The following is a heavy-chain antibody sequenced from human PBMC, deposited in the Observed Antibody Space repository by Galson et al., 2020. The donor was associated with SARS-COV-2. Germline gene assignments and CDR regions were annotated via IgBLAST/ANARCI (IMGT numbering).Heavy chain of an antibody. J-gene: IGHJ4*02. CDR2: ISYDGSTK. D-gene: IGHD6-13*01. Sequence: GGSLRLSCATSGFTFSSHAMHWVRQAPGKGLEWVAIISYDGSTKYNGDSVKGRFTISRDNSKNTLYLQMNSLRTEDTAVYYCARETHDYSSSWYDYWGQGILVTVSS. CDR3: ARETHDYSSSWYDY. V-gene: IGHV3-30*01. CDR1: GFTFSSHA.